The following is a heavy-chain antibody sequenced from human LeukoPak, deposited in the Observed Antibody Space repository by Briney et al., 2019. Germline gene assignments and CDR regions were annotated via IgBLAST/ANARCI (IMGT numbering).Heavy chain of an antibody. CDR2: ISRNSGSI. J-gene: IGHJ3*02. Sequence: GRSLRLSCAASGFTFDDYAMHWVRRAPGKGLEWVSGISRNSGSIGYADSVKGRFTISRDNAKNSLYLQMNSLRAEDTALYYCAKDMGWDYYDSSGSDAFDIWGQGTMVTVSS. CDR3: AKDMGWDYYDSSGSDAFDI. V-gene: IGHV3-9*01. CDR1: GFTFDDYA. D-gene: IGHD3-22*01.